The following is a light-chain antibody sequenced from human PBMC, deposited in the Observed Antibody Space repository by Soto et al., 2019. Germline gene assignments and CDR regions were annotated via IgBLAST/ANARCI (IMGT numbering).Light chain of an antibody. J-gene: IGLJ3*02. CDR1: SSDVGAYKY. V-gene: IGLV2-8*01. Sequence: QSALTQPPSASGSPRQSFTISCTGTSSDVGAYKYVSWYQQYPGKAPKLMIYEVTKRPSGVPDRFSGSKSGNTASLTVSGLQAEDEADYYCTSYVGNDIWVFGGGTKVTVL. CDR3: TSYVGNDIWV. CDR2: EVT.